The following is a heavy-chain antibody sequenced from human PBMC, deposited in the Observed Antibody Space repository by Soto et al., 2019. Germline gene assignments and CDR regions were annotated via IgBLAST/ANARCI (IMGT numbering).Heavy chain of an antibody. CDR3: VAGQYFFDY. D-gene: IGHD6-19*01. CDR1: GFNFSTFA. J-gene: IGHJ4*02. Sequence: GGSLRLSCTASGFNFSTFAMHWVRQAPGKGLEWVAVISYDGSNKYYADSVKDRFTISRDNSKSTLYLQMNSLRADDTAVYYCVAGQYFFDYCGQGTLVTVSS. V-gene: IGHV3-30*03. CDR2: ISYDGSNK.